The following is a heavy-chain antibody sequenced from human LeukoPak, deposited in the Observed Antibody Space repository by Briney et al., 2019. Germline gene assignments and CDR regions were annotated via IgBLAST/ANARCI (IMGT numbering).Heavy chain of an antibody. CDR2: IYYSGST. D-gene: IGHD3-10*01. CDR3: AREVYYGSGSYLYFDY. CDR1: GGSISSYY. V-gene: IGHV4-59*01. J-gene: IGHJ4*02. Sequence: SETLSLTCTVSGGSISSYYWSWIRQPPGKGLEWIGYIYYSGSTNYNPSLKSRVTISVDTSKNQFSLKLSSVTAADTAVYYCAREVYYGSGSYLYFDYWGQGTVVTVSS.